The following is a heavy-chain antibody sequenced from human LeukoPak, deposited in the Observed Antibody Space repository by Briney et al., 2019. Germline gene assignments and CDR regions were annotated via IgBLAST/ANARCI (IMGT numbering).Heavy chain of an antibody. CDR3: ARVPVAGTFPIGYMDV. V-gene: IGHV3-53*01. CDR1: GFTVSSNY. D-gene: IGHD6-19*01. J-gene: IGHJ6*03. CDR2: IYSGGST. Sequence: GGSLRLSCAASGFTVSSNYMSWVRQAPGKGLGWVSFIYSGGSTYYADSVKGRFTLSRDNSKNTLYLQMNSLRAADTAVYYCARVPVAGTFPIGYMDVWGKGTTVTVSS.